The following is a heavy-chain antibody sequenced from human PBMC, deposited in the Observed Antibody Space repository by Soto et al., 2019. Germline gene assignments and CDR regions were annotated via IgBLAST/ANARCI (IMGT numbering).Heavy chain of an antibody. J-gene: IGHJ6*02. CDR2: IHVSGST. CDR1: GGSVSSGSYQ. CDR3: ARDGHGMDV. V-gene: IGHV4-61*01. Sequence: PSETLSLTCTVSGGSVSSGSYQWTWIRQPPGKGLEWIGYIHVSGSTNDNPSLKGRVTMSIDTSKNQFSLKLSSVTAADTAVYYCARDGHGMDVWGQGTKVPVSS.